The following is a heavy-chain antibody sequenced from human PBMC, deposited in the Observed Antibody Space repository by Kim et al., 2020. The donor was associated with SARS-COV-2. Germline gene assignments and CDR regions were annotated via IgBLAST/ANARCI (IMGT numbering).Heavy chain of an antibody. CDR2: IYYSGST. J-gene: IGHJ4*02. V-gene: IGHV4-39*01. CDR1: GGSISSSSYY. Sequence: SETLSLTCTVSGGSISSSSYYWGWIRQPPGKGLEWIGSIYYSGSTYYNPSLKSRVTISVDMSKNQFSLKLSSVTAADTAVYYCARRSGSYLGEEYFDYWGQGTLVTVSS. D-gene: IGHD1-26*01. CDR3: ARRSGSYLGEEYFDY.